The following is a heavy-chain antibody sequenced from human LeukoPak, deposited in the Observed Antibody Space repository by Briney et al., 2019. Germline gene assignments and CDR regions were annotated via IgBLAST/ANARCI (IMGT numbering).Heavy chain of an antibody. CDR3: ATVGKLGRQLVLDY. J-gene: IGHJ4*02. CDR1: GDSISSSSSYY. Sequence: SETLSLTCTVSGDSISSSSSYYWSWIRQPAGKGLEWIGRTHTSGSTNYNPSLKSRVTISVDTSKNQFSLKLSSVTAADTAVYYCATVGKLGRQLVLDYWGQGTLVIVSS. V-gene: IGHV4-61*02. D-gene: IGHD6-13*01. CDR2: THTSGST.